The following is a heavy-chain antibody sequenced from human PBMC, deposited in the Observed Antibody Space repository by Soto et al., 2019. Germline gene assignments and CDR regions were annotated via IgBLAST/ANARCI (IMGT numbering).Heavy chain of an antibody. V-gene: IGHV1-2*02. D-gene: IGHD6-19*01. Sequence: ASVKVSCKASGYTFTGYYMHWVRQAPGQGLEWMGWINPNSGGTNYAQKFQGRVTMTRDTSISTAYMELSRLRSDDTAVYYCARDYSSGWYGWFDPWGQGTLVTVSS. J-gene: IGHJ5*02. CDR1: GYTFTGYY. CDR3: ARDYSSGWYGWFDP. CDR2: INPNSGGT.